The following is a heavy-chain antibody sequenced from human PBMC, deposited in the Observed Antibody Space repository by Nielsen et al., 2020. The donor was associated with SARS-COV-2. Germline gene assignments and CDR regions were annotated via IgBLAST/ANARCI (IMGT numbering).Heavy chain of an antibody. Sequence: SETLSLTCAVYGGSFSGYYWSWIRQPPGKGLEWIGEINHSGSTNYNPSLKSRVTISVDTSKNQFSLKLSSVTAADTAVYYCARNHYYDRRDYWGQGTLVTVSS. J-gene: IGHJ4*02. CDR3: ARNHYYDRRDY. CDR1: GGSFSGYY. D-gene: IGHD3-22*01. CDR2: INHSGST. V-gene: IGHV4-34*01.